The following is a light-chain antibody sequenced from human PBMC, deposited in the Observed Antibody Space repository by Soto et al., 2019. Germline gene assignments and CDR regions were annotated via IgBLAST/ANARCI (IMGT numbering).Light chain of an antibody. CDR3: QQYNIFWT. Sequence: DIRMTQSPSALSASVGDRVTITCRASQSISSWLAWYQEKPGKAPRLLIYDASYLERGVPSRFSGSGYGTEFTLTISDLQPDDLGTYYCQQYNIFWTFGPGPKVEI. CDR1: QSISSW. CDR2: DAS. J-gene: IGKJ1*01. V-gene: IGKV1-5*01.